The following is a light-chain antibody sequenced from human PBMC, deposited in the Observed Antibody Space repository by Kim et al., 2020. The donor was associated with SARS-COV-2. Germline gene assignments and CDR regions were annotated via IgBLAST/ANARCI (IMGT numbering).Light chain of an antibody. CDR1: NIGTKN. V-gene: IGLV3-21*04. J-gene: IGLJ2*01. CDR3: KVWDSNSDPVV. CDR2: YDH. Sequence: SYELTQPPSVSVAPGQTARITCGGNNIGTKNVHWYRQKAGQAPVLVIYYDHDRPSGIPERFSGSNSGNTATLTISRVEAEDEADYYCKVWDSNSDPVVFGGGTQLTV.